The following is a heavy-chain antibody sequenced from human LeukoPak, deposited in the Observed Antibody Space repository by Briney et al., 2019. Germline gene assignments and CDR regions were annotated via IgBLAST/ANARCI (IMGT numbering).Heavy chain of an antibody. CDR3: ARAREYGDYSDY. CDR1: GDSISNYY. D-gene: IGHD4-17*01. CDR2: IFTSGAT. Sequence: PSETLSLTCTVSVSGDSISNYYWTWIRQPAGKGLEYIGRIFTSGATSYNPSLKSRVTMSIDTSRNQFSLKVNSVTAADTAVYYCARAREYGDYSDYWGQGSLVTVFS. J-gene: IGHJ4*02. V-gene: IGHV4-4*07.